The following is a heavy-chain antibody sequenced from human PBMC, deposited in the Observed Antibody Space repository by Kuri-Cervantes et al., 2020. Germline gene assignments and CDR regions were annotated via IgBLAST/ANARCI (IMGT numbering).Heavy chain of an antibody. Sequence: ASVKVSCKASGYTFTSYYMHWVRQAPGQGLEWMGIINPSGGSTSYAQKFQGRVTMTRDTSTSTVYMELSSLRSEDTAVYYCARGPYSSGWSPHTYWYFDLWGRGTLVTVSS. V-gene: IGHV1-46*01. J-gene: IGHJ2*01. D-gene: IGHD6-19*01. CDR3: ARGPYSSGWSPHTYWYFDL. CDR1: GYTFTSYY. CDR2: INPSGGST.